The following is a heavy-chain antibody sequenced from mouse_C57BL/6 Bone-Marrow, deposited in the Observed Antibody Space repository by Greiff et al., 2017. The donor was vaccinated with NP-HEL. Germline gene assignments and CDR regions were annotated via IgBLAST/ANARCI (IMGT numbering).Heavy chain of an antibody. V-gene: IGHV3-6*01. CDR3: ARDSLYAMDY. J-gene: IGHJ4*01. D-gene: IGHD6-2*01. CDR2: ISYDGSN. Sequence: EVQLQQSGPGLVKPSQSLSLTCSVTGYSITSGYYWNWIRQFPGNKLEWMGYISYDGSNNYNQSLKNRIPITLDTSKNQFFLKLNSVTTEYTATYYFARDSLYAMDYWGQGTSVTVSS. CDR1: GYSITSGYY.